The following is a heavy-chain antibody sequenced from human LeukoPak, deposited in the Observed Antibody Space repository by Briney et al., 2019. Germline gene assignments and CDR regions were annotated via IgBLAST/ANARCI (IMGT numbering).Heavy chain of an antibody. CDR3: ARDTTYCSSTSCGKEDY. CDR2: INPSGDST. Sequence: ASVKVSCKASGYTFTSYYIHWVRQAPGQGLEWMGIINPSGDSTNYGQKFQGRVTMTRDMSSSTVYMELSSLRSEDTAVYYCARDTTYCSSTSCGKEDYWGQGTLVTVSS. D-gene: IGHD2-2*01. CDR1: GYTFTSYY. V-gene: IGHV1-46*01. J-gene: IGHJ4*02.